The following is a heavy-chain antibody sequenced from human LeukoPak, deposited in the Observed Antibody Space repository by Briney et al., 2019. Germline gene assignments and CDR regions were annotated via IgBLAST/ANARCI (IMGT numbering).Heavy chain of an antibody. V-gene: IGHV4-39*01. CDR1: GGSISSSSYY. J-gene: IGHJ4*02. CDR3: ARYRSWYSFDY. Sequence: SETLSLTCSVSGGSISSSSYYWSWIRQPPGKGLAWVGNIYYSGSTYYNPSLKSRVSLSVDTSKNQFSLKLSSVTAADAAVYYCARYRSWYSFDYWGQGTLVTVSS. CDR2: IYYSGST. D-gene: IGHD6-19*01.